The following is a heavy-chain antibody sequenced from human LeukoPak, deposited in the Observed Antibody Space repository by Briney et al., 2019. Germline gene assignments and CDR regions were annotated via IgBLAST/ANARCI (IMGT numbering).Heavy chain of an antibody. V-gene: IGHV3-21*01. Sequence: GGSLRLSCAASGFTFSSYSMNWVRQAPGKGLEWVSSISGSGTYIYYADSLKGRFTLSRDNTKNSLSLQMNSLGAEDTAVYYCARVGPTWYFDLWGRGTLVTVSS. CDR1: GFTFSSYS. CDR3: ARVGPTWYFDL. CDR2: ISGSGTYI. J-gene: IGHJ2*01.